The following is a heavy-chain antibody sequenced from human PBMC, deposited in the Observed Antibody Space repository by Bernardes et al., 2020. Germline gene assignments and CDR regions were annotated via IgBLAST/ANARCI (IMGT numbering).Heavy chain of an antibody. Sequence: TLSLTCTVSGGSISSSSYYWGWIRQPPGKGLEWIGSIYYSGSTYYNPSLKSRVTISVDTSKNQFSLKLSSVTAADTAVYYCARHVVVVIATSYNWFDPWGQGTLVTVSS. D-gene: IGHD2-21*01. CDR3: ARHVVVVIATSYNWFDP. V-gene: IGHV4-39*01. J-gene: IGHJ5*02. CDR2: IYYSGST. CDR1: GGSISSSSYY.